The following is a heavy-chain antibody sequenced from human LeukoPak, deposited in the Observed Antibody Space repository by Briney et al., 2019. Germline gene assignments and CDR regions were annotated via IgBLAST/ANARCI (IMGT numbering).Heavy chain of an antibody. CDR1: GDSFSSHY. CDR3: ARDLVTVTKGFDI. D-gene: IGHD4-17*01. CDR2: ISHIGRT. J-gene: IGHJ3*02. V-gene: IGHV4-59*11. Sequence: SETLSLTCAVSGDSFSSHYWTWIRQSPGAGLEWIGYISHIGRTNYNPSLKSRVTISIDTSKNQFSLKLRSVTAADTAVYYCARDLVTVTKGFDIWGQGKMVSVSS.